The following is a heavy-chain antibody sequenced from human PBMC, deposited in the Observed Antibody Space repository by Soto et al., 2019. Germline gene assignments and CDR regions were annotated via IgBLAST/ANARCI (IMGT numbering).Heavy chain of an antibody. Sequence: GGSLRLSCAASGFTFSSYWMSWVRQAPGKGLEWVANIKQDGSEKYYVDSVKGRFTISRDNAKNSLYLQMNSLRAKDTAVYYCARDIAPRTYYDFWSGPMDVWGKGTTVTVSS. D-gene: IGHD3-3*01. V-gene: IGHV3-7*01. J-gene: IGHJ6*04. CDR2: IKQDGSEK. CDR1: GFTFSSYW. CDR3: ARDIAPRTYYDFWSGPMDV.